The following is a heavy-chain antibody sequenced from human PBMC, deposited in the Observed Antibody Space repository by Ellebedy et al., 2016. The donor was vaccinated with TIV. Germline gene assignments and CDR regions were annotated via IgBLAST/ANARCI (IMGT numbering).Heavy chain of an antibody. CDR1: GFTFSSYA. CDR3: AKGMDYFDY. J-gene: IGHJ4*02. CDR2: ISGSGGST. Sequence: GESLKISCAASGFTFSSYAMSWVRQAPGKGLEWVSGISGSGGSTFYADSVKGRFTISRDNSKKMLYLQMNSLRAEDTAVPYCAKGMDYFDYWGQGTLVTASS. V-gene: IGHV3-23*01. D-gene: IGHD5-24*01.